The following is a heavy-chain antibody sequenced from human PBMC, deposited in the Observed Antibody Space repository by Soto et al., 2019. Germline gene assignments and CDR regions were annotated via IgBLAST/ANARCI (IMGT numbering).Heavy chain of an antibody. CDR1: GGSVSSGSYY. V-gene: IGHV4-61*01. D-gene: IGHD2-15*01. Sequence: SETLSLTCTVSGGSVSSGSYYWSWIRQPPGKGLEWIGYIYYSGSTNYNPSLKSRVTISVDTSKNQFSLKLSSVTAADMAVYYCARGSGPNDAFDIWGQGTMVTVSS. J-gene: IGHJ3*02. CDR3: ARGSGPNDAFDI. CDR2: IYYSGST.